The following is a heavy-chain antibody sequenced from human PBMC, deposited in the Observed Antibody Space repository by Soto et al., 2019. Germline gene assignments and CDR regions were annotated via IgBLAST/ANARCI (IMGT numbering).Heavy chain of an antibody. V-gene: IGHV1-69*06. CDR2: IIPIFGTA. Sequence: QVQLVQSGAEVKKPGSSVKVSCKASGGTFSSYAISWVRQAPGQGLEWMGGIIPIFGTANYAQKFQGRVTITADKSTSTAYMELSSLRSEDTAMYYCASGGGEGATSGFDYWGQGTLVTVSS. D-gene: IGHD1-26*01. CDR3: ASGGGEGATSGFDY. CDR1: GGTFSSYA. J-gene: IGHJ4*02.